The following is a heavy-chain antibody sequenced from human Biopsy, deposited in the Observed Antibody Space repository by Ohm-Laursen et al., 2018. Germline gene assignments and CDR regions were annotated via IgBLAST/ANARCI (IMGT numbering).Heavy chain of an antibody. CDR2: MNPNRGNT. D-gene: IGHD3-10*01. Sequence: ASVKVSCKASGYTFTSYDINWVRQATGQGLEWMGWMNPNRGNTDYAQKFQGRVTMTRNTSISTAYMELNSLRSEDTAVYYCARGSFWFGGNYYYYGMDVWGQGTTVTVSS. CDR1: GYTFTSYD. V-gene: IGHV1-8*01. J-gene: IGHJ6*02. CDR3: ARGSFWFGGNYYYYGMDV.